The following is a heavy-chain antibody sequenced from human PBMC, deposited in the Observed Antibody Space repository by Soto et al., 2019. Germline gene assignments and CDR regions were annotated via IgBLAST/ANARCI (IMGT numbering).Heavy chain of an antibody. J-gene: IGHJ4*02. V-gene: IGHV3-73*01. D-gene: IGHD3-16*02. CDR1: GFDVKDSS. Sequence: PGGSLRLSCAASGFDVKDSSIHWVRPASGKGLEWVGRIRDRAYSHATAYAASVTGRFTISRDDSTNTAYLQMNSLETEDTAIYYCTRLISAAQDYWGQGTQVTASS. CDR2: IRDRAYSHAT. CDR3: TRLISAAQDY.